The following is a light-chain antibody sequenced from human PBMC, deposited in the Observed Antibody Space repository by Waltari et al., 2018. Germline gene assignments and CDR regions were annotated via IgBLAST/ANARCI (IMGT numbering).Light chain of an antibody. CDR3: QQYGRSWNT. CDR1: PVVTHSY. CDR2: GAS. J-gene: IGKJ2*01. Sequence: SCRASPVVTHSYLAWYQQKPGQAPRLPIHGASSSATGIPDRFSGSGAGADFTLTISRLEPEDFAVYYCQQYGRSWNTFGQGTKLEIK. V-gene: IGKV3-20*01.